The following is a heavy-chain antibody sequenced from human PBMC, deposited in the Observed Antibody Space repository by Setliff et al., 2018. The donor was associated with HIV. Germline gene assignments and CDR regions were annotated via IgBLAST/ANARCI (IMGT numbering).Heavy chain of an antibody. V-gene: IGHV1-2*02. CDR1: GYTFTAYY. J-gene: IGHJ4*02. Sequence: ASVKVSCKASGYTFTAYYLHWVRQAPGQGLEWMGWINHNSGGTDYAQKFRGRVTMTRDTSISTAYMGLSRLTSDDTAVYYCARGPNYYDRGSYYNFDYWGEGTLVTVSS. CDR2: INHNSGGT. D-gene: IGHD3-22*01. CDR3: ARGPNYYDRGSYYNFDY.